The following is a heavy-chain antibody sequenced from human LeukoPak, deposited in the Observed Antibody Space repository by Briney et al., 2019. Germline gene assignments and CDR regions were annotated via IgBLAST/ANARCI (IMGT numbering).Heavy chain of an antibody. J-gene: IGHJ4*02. CDR2: ISTSSIYI. CDR3: AKDDGWVQYAN. D-gene: IGHD5-24*01. V-gene: IGHV3-21*01. CDR1: GFTFSSYS. Sequence: GGSLRLSCAASGFTFSSYSMNWVRQAPGKGLEWVSSISTSSIYIYYADSMKGRFTISRDNAKNSLYLQMNSLRAEDTAVYYCAKDDGWVQYANWGQGTLVTVSS.